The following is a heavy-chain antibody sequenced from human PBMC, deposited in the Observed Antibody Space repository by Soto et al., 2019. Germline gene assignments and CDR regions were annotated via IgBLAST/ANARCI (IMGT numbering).Heavy chain of an antibody. CDR2: ISAFSSPI. CDR3: VRGGRGYTRDDVFDI. Sequence: EAQLVESGGGLVKPGGSLRLSCVDSGFTFSSYSMNWVRQATGKGLEWVSSISAFSSPIFYADSVKGRYTISRDNAKNSLYLQMSSLRAEDTAVYYCVRGGRGYTRDDVFDIWGQGTMVTVSS. V-gene: IGHV3-21*06. J-gene: IGHJ3*02. D-gene: IGHD2-2*02. CDR1: GFTFSSYS.